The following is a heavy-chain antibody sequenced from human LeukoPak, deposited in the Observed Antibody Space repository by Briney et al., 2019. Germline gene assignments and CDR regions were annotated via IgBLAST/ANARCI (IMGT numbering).Heavy chain of an antibody. CDR1: GFTFSSYA. V-gene: IGHV3-64*01. Sequence: GGSLRLSCAASGFTFSSYAMHWVRQAPGKGLEYVSAISSNGGSTYYANSVKGRFTISRDNSKNTLYLQMGSLRAEDMAVYYCARRDTAMVASFYYYYGMDVWGQGTTVTVSS. CDR3: ARRDTAMVASFYYYYGMDV. D-gene: IGHD5-18*01. J-gene: IGHJ6*02. CDR2: ISSNGGST.